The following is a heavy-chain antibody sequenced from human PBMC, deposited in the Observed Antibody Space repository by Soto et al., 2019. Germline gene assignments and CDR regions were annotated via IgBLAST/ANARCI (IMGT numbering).Heavy chain of an antibody. J-gene: IGHJ6*02. CDR3: VRSVPAATWQYSGMDV. CDR2: IYHSGTF. Sequence: QVRLQESGPGLVEPSGTLSLTCAVSGDSVSSSSCWSWVRQAPGKGLEWIGEIYHSGTFNYNPSLASRVPVSVNQARNQLSLNLKSVTAADTAVYYCVRSVPAATWQYSGMDVWGQGTTVTVSS. V-gene: IGHV4-4*02. CDR1: GDSVSSSSC. D-gene: IGHD2-2*01.